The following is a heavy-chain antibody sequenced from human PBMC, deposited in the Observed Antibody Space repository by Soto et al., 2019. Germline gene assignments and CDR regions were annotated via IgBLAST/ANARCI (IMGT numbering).Heavy chain of an antibody. CDR3: ARLPFPWGWFDP. Sequence: GSPRLCCAACGIVVCDYMSWVRQAPGKGLEWLSYISGSGRTIYSADSVKGRFTISRDNATNSLYLQMNNVRTEDTAVYYCARLPFPWGWFDPWGQGTLVTVSS. CDR1: GIVVCDY. V-gene: IGHV3-11*01. D-gene: IGHD3-16*01. CDR2: ISGSGRTI. J-gene: IGHJ5*02.